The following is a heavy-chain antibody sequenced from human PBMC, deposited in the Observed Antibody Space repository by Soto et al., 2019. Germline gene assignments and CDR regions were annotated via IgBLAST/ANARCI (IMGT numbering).Heavy chain of an antibody. CDR2: IYYSGST. D-gene: IGHD4-17*01. V-gene: IGHV4-30-4*01. CDR1: GGSISSGDYY. CDR3: ARVVYGDYDGYYFDY. J-gene: IGHJ4*02. Sequence: SETLSLTCTVSGGSISSGDYYWSWIRQPPGKGLEWIGYIYYSGSTYYNPSLKSRVTISVDTSKNQFSLKLSSVTAADTAVYYCARVVYGDYDGYYFDYWGQGTLVTVS.